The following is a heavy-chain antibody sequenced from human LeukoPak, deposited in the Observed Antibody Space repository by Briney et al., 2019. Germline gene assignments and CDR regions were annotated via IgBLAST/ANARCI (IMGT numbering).Heavy chain of an antibody. CDR3: SRHGLYYYDSSPRGDY. Sequence: GESLQISCKGSGYSFTSYWIGWVRQMPGKGLEWMGIIYPGDSDTRYSPSFQGQVTISADKSISTAYLQWSSLKASDTAMYYCSRHGLYYYDSSPRGDYWGQGTLVTVSS. V-gene: IGHV5-51*01. CDR1: GYSFTSYW. CDR2: IYPGDSDT. J-gene: IGHJ4*02. D-gene: IGHD3-22*01.